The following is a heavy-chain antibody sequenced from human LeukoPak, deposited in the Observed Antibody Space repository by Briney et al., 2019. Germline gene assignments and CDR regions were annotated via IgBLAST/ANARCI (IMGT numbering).Heavy chain of an antibody. D-gene: IGHD3-22*01. CDR1: GFTFSSYA. Sequence: GGSLRLSCAASGFTFSSYAMSWVRQAPGKGLEWVSAISGSGGSTYYADSVKGRFTISRDNSKNTLYLQMNSLRAEDTAVYYCAKAQGYDSSGYCEAWGQGTLVTVSS. CDR2: ISGSGGST. CDR3: AKAQGYDSSGYCEA. V-gene: IGHV3-23*01. J-gene: IGHJ5*02.